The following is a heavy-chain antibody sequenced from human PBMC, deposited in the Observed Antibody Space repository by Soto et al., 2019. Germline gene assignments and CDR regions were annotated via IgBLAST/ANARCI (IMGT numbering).Heavy chain of an antibody. D-gene: IGHD3-16*02. Sequence: GGSLRLSCAASGFTFSSYGMHWVRQAPGKGLEWVAVISYDGSNKYYADSVKGRFTISRDNSKNTLYLQMNSLRAEDTAVYYCAKDLGESSYYYYYYMDVWGKGTTVTVSS. J-gene: IGHJ6*03. CDR2: ISYDGSNK. V-gene: IGHV3-30*18. CDR3: AKDLGESSYYYYYYMDV. CDR1: GFTFSSYG.